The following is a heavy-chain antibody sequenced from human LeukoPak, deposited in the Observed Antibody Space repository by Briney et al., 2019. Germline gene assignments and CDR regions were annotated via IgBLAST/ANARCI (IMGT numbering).Heavy chain of an antibody. CDR3: ARDRRAEDTPYNWFDP. Sequence: PGGSLRLSCAASGFTLSTYYMSWVRQAPGKGLEWVANIKQDGTGESYVDSVKGRSTISRDNTKNSLYLQMNSLKVEDTAVYYCARDRRAEDTPYNWFDPWGQGTLVTVSS. CDR2: IKQDGTGE. J-gene: IGHJ5*02. D-gene: IGHD6-25*01. V-gene: IGHV3-7*01. CDR1: GFTLSTYY.